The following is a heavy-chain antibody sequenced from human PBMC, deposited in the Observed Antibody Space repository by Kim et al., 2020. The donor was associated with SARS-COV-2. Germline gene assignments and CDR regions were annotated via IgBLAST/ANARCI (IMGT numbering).Heavy chain of an antibody. D-gene: IGHD6-19*01. Sequence: PSRKSRVTIAVDTSKNQFSLKLTSVTAADTAVYYCARANGLAVAGSCFDYWGQGTLVTVSS. CDR3: ARANGLAVAGSCFDY. J-gene: IGHJ4*02. V-gene: IGHV4-39*07.